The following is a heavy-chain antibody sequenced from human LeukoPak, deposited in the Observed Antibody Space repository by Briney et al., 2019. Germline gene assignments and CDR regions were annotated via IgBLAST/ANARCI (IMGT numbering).Heavy chain of an antibody. Sequence: EASVKVSCKASGYTFTSYGISWVRQAPGQGLEWMGWISAYNGNTNYAQKLQGRVTMTTDTSTSTAYMELRSLRSDDTAVYYRARDLLRYFDWPYYYWGQGTLVTVSS. CDR1: GYTFTSYG. V-gene: IGHV1-18*04. J-gene: IGHJ4*02. D-gene: IGHD3-9*01. CDR2: ISAYNGNT. CDR3: ARDLLRYFDWPYYY.